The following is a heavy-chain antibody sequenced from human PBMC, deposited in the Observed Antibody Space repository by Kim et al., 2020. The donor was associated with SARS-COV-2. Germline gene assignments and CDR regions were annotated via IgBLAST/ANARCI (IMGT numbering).Heavy chain of an antibody. V-gene: IGHV3-30*04. Sequence: GGSLRLSCAASGFTFSSYAMHWVRQAPGKGLEWVAVISYDGSNTYYADSVKGRFTISRDNSKNTLYLQMNSLRAEDTAVYYCTRQYCSGWYGPFFDYWGQGTLVTVSS. CDR3: TRQYCSGWYGPFFDY. J-gene: IGHJ4*02. D-gene: IGHD6-19*01. CDR1: GFTFSSYA. CDR2: ISYDGSNT.